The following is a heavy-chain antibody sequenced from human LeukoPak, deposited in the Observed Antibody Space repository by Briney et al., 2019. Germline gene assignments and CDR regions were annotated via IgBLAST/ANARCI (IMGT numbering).Heavy chain of an antibody. CDR3: ANSAFDI. CDR1: GFTFSSYG. Sequence: PGGSLRLSCAASGFTFSSYGMHWVRQAPGKGLEWVAVISYDGSNKYYADSVKGRFTISRDNSKNTLYLQKNSLRAEDAAVYYCANSAFDIWGQGTMVTVSS. J-gene: IGHJ3*02. CDR2: ISYDGSNK. V-gene: IGHV3-30*18.